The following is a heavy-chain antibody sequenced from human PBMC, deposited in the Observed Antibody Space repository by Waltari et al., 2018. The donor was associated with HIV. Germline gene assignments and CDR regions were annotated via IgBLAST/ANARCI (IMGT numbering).Heavy chain of an antibody. CDR2: ISSSRRYI. CDR3: ARDGARQWLVQGGFDY. Sequence: EVQLVESGGGLVKPGGSLRLSCAVSGFTFSTYSMSWVRQAPGKGLACVSCISSSRRYIYYADSVKGRFTISRDNAKNSLFLQMDSLRAEDTAVYYCARDGARQWLVQGGFDYWGQGALVTVSS. V-gene: IGHV3-21*05. J-gene: IGHJ4*02. D-gene: IGHD6-19*01. CDR1: GFTFSTYS.